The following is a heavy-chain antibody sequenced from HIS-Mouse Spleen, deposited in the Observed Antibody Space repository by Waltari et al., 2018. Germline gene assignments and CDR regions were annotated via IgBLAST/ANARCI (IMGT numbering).Heavy chain of an antibody. Sequence: QLQLQESGPGLVKPSETLSLTCTVPVGSTSSSSYYWGWIRQPPGKGLEWIGSIYYSGSTYYNPSLKSRVTISVDTSKNQFSLKLSSVTAADTAVYYCAREIPYSSSWYDWYFDLWGRGTLVTVSS. CDR2: IYYSGST. CDR1: VGSTSSSSYY. D-gene: IGHD6-13*01. J-gene: IGHJ2*01. V-gene: IGHV4-39*07. CDR3: AREIPYSSSWYDWYFDL.